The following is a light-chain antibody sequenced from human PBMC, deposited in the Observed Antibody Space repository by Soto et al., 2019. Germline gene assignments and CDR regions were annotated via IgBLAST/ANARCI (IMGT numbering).Light chain of an antibody. Sequence: EIVLTQSPATLSLSPGERATLSCKASQNVNNHLVWYQQKSGQAPRLVIYDTSTRASDFPARFSGRGSGTDFTLTISSLEPEDFVVYYCQQRTSWPPTFGQGTRLDIK. V-gene: IGKV3-11*01. CDR2: DTS. CDR3: QQRTSWPPT. J-gene: IGKJ5*01. CDR1: QNVNNH.